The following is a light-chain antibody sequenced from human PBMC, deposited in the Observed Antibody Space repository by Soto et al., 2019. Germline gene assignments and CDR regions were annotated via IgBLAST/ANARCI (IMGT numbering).Light chain of an antibody. CDR1: QDISRW. V-gene: IGKV1-12*01. J-gene: IGKJ1*01. Sequence: DIQMTQSPSSVSASVGDRVTITCRASQDISRWLSWYQQKPGKAPKLLIYAASTLHSGVPSRFSGSGSGTEFTLTISSLQPEDFGTYYCQQSKDFPNTFGQGTKVEIK. CDR3: QQSKDFPNT. CDR2: AAS.